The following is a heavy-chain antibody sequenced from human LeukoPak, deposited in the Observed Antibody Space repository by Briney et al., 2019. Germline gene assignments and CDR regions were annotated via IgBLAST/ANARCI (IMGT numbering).Heavy chain of an antibody. J-gene: IGHJ1*01. CDR2: ISSSSSYI. Sequence: GGSLRLSCAASGFTFSDYYMNWVRQAPGKGLEWVSSISSSSSYIYYADSVRGRFTISRDNARNSLYLQMNSLRGEDTAVYYCARDENAYCSGGSCSYFQHWGQGTLVTVSS. CDR1: GFTFSDYY. D-gene: IGHD2-15*01. CDR3: ARDENAYCSGGSCSYFQH. V-gene: IGHV3-21*01.